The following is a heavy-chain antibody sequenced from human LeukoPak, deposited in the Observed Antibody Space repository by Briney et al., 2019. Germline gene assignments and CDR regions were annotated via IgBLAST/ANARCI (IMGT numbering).Heavy chain of an antibody. CDR3: ARDRDIVVVVGTTGAYYFDS. D-gene: IGHD2-15*01. CDR1: GYTFTDFN. CDR2: ANPKSGGT. V-gene: IGHV1-2*02. J-gene: IGHJ4*02. Sequence: GASVKVSCKPSGYTFTDFNIHWLRQAPGQGLEWMGWANPKSGGTNYAQNFQGRVTMTGDTSISTAYMELSRLRSDDTAVYYCARDRDIVVVVGTTGAYYFDSWGQGTLVTVSS.